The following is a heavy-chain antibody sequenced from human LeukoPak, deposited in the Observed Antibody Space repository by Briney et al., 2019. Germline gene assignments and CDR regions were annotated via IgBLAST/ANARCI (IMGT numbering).Heavy chain of an antibody. D-gene: IGHD3-10*01. J-gene: IGHJ4*02. Sequence: PSETLSLTCTVSGGSISSYYWSWIRQPPGKGLEWIGYIYYGGSTNYNPSLKSRVTISVDTSKNQFSLKLSSVTAADTAVYYCARHGSGSYYFPHFDYWGQGTLVTVSS. V-gene: IGHV4-59*08. CDR2: IYYGGST. CDR1: GGSISSYY. CDR3: ARHGSGSYYFPHFDY.